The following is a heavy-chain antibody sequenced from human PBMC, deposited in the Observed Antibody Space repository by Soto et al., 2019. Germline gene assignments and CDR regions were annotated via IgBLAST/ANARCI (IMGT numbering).Heavy chain of an antibody. D-gene: IGHD2-15*01. Sequence: SETLSLTCTVSGGSVSSGSYYWSWIRQPPGKGLEWIGYIYYSGSTNYNPSLKSRVTISVDTSKNQFSLKLSSVTAADTAVYYCARNSEGYCSGGSCYSPTLPFDPWGQGTLVTVSS. CDR2: IYYSGST. CDR3: ARNSEGYCSGGSCYSPTLPFDP. J-gene: IGHJ5*02. CDR1: GGSVSSGSYY. V-gene: IGHV4-61*01.